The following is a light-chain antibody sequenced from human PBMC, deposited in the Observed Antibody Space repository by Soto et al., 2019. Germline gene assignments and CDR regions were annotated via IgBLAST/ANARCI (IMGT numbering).Light chain of an antibody. CDR2: GAS. V-gene: IGKV1-39*01. Sequence: DIQLTQSPSSLSASVGDRVTITCRVSQGISSYLNWYQVKSGKAPQLLIFGASNLHSGVPPRFSGSGSGTDFSLSISSLQAEDFATYYCQQSFTTPRTFGQGTRVEVK. CDR3: QQSFTTPRT. J-gene: IGKJ1*01. CDR1: QGISSY.